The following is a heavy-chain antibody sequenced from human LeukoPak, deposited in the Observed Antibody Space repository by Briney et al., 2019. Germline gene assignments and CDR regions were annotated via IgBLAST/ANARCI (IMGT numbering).Heavy chain of an antibody. J-gene: IGHJ4*01. CDR2: IRQDGGEK. V-gene: IGHV3-7*01. Sequence: PGGSLRLSCAVSGFTFSNFWMSWVRQAPGRGLEWVASIRQDGGEKTYVDSVKGRFTISRDNTKNSLYLQMSSLRAEDTAVYYCARDGTAAGLYFDLWGQGTLVTVSS. CDR1: GFTFSNFW. D-gene: IGHD6-13*01. CDR3: ARDGTAAGLYFDL.